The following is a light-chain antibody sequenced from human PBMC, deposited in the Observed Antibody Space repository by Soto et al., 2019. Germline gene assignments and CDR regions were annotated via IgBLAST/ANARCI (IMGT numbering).Light chain of an antibody. CDR3: LQHSNYPRT. J-gene: IGKJ1*01. CDR1: QGIRND. CDR2: AAS. V-gene: IGKV1-17*01. Sequence: DSQMTQSPSSLSXXXXXXXXXXXRASQGIRNDLGWYQQKPGKAPKSLIYAASSLQSGVPSRFSGSGSGAEFTLTISSLQPEDFATYYCLQHSNYPRTFGQGTKVHIK.